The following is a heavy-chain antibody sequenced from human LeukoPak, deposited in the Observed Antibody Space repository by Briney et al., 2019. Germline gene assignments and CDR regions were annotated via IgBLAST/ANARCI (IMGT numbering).Heavy chain of an antibody. CDR2: IWYDGSNK. CDR1: GFPFSSYG. D-gene: IGHD6-13*01. Sequence: GGSLQLSCAASGFPFSSYGMHGVRPAPGKGREGVAVIWYDGSNKYYADSVKGRFTISRDNSKNTLYLQMNSLRAEDTAVYYCATDQSPYSSSWYSTASQTDYWGQGTLVTVSS. CDR3: ATDQSPYSSSWYSTASQTDY. J-gene: IGHJ4*02. V-gene: IGHV3-33*01.